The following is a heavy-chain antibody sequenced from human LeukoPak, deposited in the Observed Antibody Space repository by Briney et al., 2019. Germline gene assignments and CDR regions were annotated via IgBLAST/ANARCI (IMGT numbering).Heavy chain of an antibody. CDR2: INADGDTT. V-gene: IGHV3-23*01. D-gene: IGHD1-26*01. Sequence: PGGSLRLSCAASGFAFSNYVMTWVRQAPGKGLEWVSGINADGDTTSYADSVKGRFTISRDNSKNTLYLQMNSLRAEDTAVYYCARLGRGSSDAFDIWGQGTMVTVSS. CDR1: GFAFSNYV. J-gene: IGHJ3*02. CDR3: ARLGRGSSDAFDI.